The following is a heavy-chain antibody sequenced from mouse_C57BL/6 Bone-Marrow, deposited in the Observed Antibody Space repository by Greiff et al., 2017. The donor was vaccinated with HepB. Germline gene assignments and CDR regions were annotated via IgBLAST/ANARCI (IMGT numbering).Heavy chain of an antibody. Sequence: VQRVESGPGLVQPSQSLSITCTVSGFSLTSYGVHWVRQSPGKGLEWLGVIWRGGSTDYNAAFMSRLSITKDNSKSQVFFKMNSLQADDTAIYYCAKNGVWLPPYYYAMDYWGQGTSVTVSS. CDR2: IWRGGST. CDR1: GFSLTSYG. CDR3: AKNGVWLPPYYYAMDY. D-gene: IGHD2-2*01. J-gene: IGHJ4*01. V-gene: IGHV2-5*01.